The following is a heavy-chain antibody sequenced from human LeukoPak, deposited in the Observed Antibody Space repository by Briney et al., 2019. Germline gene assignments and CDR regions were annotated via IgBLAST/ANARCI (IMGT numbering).Heavy chain of an antibody. CDR2: INSDESST. Sequence: TGGSLRLSCAASGFSFSTYWMHWVRQAPGKGLVWVSRINSDESSTSYADSVKGRFSISRDNAKNTLYLQMNSLRADDTAVYYCARPLGPRNTVTTPAPFDYWGQGTLVTVSS. V-gene: IGHV3-74*01. CDR1: GFSFSTYW. J-gene: IGHJ4*02. D-gene: IGHD4-17*01. CDR3: ARPLGPRNTVTTPAPFDY.